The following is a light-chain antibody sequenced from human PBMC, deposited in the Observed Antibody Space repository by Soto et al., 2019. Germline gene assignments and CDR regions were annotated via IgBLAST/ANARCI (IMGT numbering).Light chain of an antibody. V-gene: IGLV2-23*02. J-gene: IGLJ1*01. CDR2: EVS. Sequence: QSALNQPASVSGSPGPSITISCTGTSSVVGSYNLVSWYQQHPGKAPKLMIYEVSKRPSGVSNRFSGSKSGNTASLTISGLQAEDEADYYCCSYAGSSTYVFGTGTKVTVL. CDR1: SSVVGSYNL. CDR3: CSYAGSSTYV.